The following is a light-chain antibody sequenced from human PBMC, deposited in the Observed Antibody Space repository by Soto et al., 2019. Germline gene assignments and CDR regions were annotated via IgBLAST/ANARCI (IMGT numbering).Light chain of an antibody. CDR1: NTDVGGHHY. J-gene: IGLJ3*02. CDR2: EVS. Sequence: QSALTQPDSVSGSPGQSISISCTGTNTDVGGHHYVSWYQQHPGKAPKLMIYEVSKRPSGVSNRFSGSKSGNTASLTISGLQAEDEADYYCNSYTSSSTWVFGGGTKLTVL. CDR3: NSYTSSSTWV. V-gene: IGLV2-14*01.